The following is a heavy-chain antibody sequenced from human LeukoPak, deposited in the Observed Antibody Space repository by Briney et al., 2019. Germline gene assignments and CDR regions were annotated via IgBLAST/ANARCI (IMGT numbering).Heavy chain of an antibody. CDR2: VSGGGGNI. J-gene: IGHJ4*02. V-gene: IGHV3-23*01. CDR3: AKDKLWGEDYFDY. CDR1: GFAFTNYV. D-gene: IGHD3-16*01. Sequence: GGSLRLPCAASGFAFTNYVMDWVRQAPGKGLEWVSTVSGGGGNIFYAASVQGRFTISRDNSKNTLYLQMNSLRAEDTAIYYCAKDKLWGEDYFDYWGQGTLVTVSS.